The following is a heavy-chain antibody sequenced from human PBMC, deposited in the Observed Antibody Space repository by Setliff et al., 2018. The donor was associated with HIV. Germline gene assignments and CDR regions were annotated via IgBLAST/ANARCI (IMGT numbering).Heavy chain of an antibody. D-gene: IGHD3-10*01. V-gene: IGHV1-69*10. Sequence: SVKVSCKASGDTFSTYAITWVRQAPGQGLEWMGGIIPLVTIANYAHEFQGRVRFTADKSTSTAYMELNSLRSDDTAVYYCARGRYGSGTYCGLYYYYYMDVCGKGTTVTVSS. CDR1: GDTFSTYA. CDR2: IIPLVTIA. CDR3: ARGRYGSGTYCGLYYYYYMDV. J-gene: IGHJ6*03.